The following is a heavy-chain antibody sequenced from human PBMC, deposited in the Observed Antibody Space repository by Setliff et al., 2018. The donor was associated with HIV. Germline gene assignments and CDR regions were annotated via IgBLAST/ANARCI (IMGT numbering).Heavy chain of an antibody. CDR3: ARVFVDTAVLRVLEYYFDS. Sequence: NPSETLSLTCAVYGGSFNGYSWTWVRQPPGKGLEWIGSMYYSGSTYYTPSLKSRITISLDTSKNQFSLRMRSVTAADTAVYYCARVFVDTAVLRVLEYYFDSWGRGTLVTVSS. J-gene: IGHJ4*02. CDR2: MYYSGST. CDR1: GGSFNGYS. V-gene: IGHV4-34*01. D-gene: IGHD5-18*01.